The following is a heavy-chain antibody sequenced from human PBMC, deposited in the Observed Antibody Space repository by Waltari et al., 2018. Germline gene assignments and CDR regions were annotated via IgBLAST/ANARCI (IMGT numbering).Heavy chain of an antibody. CDR3: ARDRGRGLYLDS. CDR1: GESMNRNNW. D-gene: IGHD2-15*01. CDR2: IHGSGRT. J-gene: IGHJ4*02. V-gene: IGHV4-4*02. Sequence: QLQLQQSAPALVKPSESLSLTCAVSGESMNRNNWWSWVRQSPGKGLEWIGQIHGSGRTNYNPSLEGRVTVSIDTSNNQFSLKVSYATAADTAVYYCARDRGRGLYLDSWGQGSLVTVSP.